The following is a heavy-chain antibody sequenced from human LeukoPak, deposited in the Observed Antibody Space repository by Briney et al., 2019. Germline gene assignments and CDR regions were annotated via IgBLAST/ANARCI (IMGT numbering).Heavy chain of an antibody. D-gene: IGHD3-10*01. CDR2: IYYSGST. V-gene: IGHV4-59*01. CDR1: GGSLSSYY. J-gene: IGHJ6*02. Sequence: SETLSLACTVSGGSLSSYYWSWIRQPPGKGLEWIGYIYYSGSTNYNPSLKSRVTISVDTSKNQFSLKLSSVTAADTAVYYCARDLYGSGSYPAPYYYYGMDVWGQGTTVTVSS. CDR3: ARDLYGSGSYPAPYYYYGMDV.